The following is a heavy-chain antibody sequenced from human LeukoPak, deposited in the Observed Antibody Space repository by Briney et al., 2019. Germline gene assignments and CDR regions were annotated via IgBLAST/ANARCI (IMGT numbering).Heavy chain of an antibody. CDR2: ISTSGSIT. J-gene: IGHJ4*02. V-gene: IGHV3-11*01. D-gene: IGHD1-26*01. CDR1: VFTFTDYY. CDR3: AREALVPDY. Sequence: GGSLRLSCAASVFTFTDYYMSWIRQAPGTGLEWISYISTSGSITLYADSVKGRFTISRDNAKNSLYLQMNSLRAEDTAVYYCAREALVPDYWGQGTPVTVSS.